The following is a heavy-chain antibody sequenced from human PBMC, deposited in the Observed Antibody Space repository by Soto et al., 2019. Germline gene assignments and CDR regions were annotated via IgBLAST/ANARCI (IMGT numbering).Heavy chain of an antibody. D-gene: IGHD3-22*01. Sequence: PSETLSLTCTVSGDSITNGNYYWSWIRQPPGKGLEWIGYIYYSGSTYSNPSLNGRLTTSVDTSKNQFSLKLSSVTAADTALYYCARHYYDSSAYHFVGLDYWGQGALVTVSS. CDR1: GDSITNGNYY. V-gene: IGHV4-30-4*01. CDR2: IYYSGST. CDR3: ARHYYDSSAYHFVGLDY. J-gene: IGHJ4*02.